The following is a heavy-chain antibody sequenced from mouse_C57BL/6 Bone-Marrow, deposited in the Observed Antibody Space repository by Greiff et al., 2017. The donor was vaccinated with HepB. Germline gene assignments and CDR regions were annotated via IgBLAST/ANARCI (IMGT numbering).Heavy chain of an antibody. D-gene: IGHD1-1*01. CDR1: GFTFSDAW. CDR3: TRCYGSRVWFAY. J-gene: IGHJ3*01. V-gene: IGHV6-6*01. CDR2: IRNKANNHAT. Sequence: EVQLQQSGGGLVQPGGSMKLSCAASGFTFSDAWMDWVRQSPEKGLEWVAEIRNKANNHATYYAESVKGRFTISRDDSKSSVYLQMNSLRAEDTGIYYCTRCYGSRVWFAYWGQGTLVTVSA.